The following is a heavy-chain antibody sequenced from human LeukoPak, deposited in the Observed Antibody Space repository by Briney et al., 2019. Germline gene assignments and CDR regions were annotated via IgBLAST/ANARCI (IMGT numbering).Heavy chain of an antibody. CDR2: INPNSGDT. J-gene: IGHJ3*02. Sequence: ASVKVSCKASGYIXTGYYMHWVRQAPGQGLEWMGWINPNSGDTNYAQKFQGRVTMTRDTSVSIAYMELSRLRSDDTAVYYCARCRRWLQTDAFDIWGQGTKVTVSS. D-gene: IGHD5-24*01. V-gene: IGHV1-2*02. CDR1: GYIXTGYY. CDR3: ARCRRWLQTDAFDI.